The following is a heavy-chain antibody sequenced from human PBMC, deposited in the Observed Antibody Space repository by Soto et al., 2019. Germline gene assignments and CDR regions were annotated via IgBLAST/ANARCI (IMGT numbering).Heavy chain of an antibody. CDR1: GFAFSTYA. D-gene: IGHD6-13*01. CDR2: ISGSGGSS. Sequence: GGSLRLSCASSGFAFSTYAMTWVRQAPGKGLEWVSVISGSGGSSYYAASVKGRFTISRDNSKNTLYLQMNGLRAEDTALYYCAKVTKRAAAGRYEYYKYGMDVWGQGTTVTVSS. V-gene: IGHV3-23*01. J-gene: IGHJ6*02. CDR3: AKVTKRAAAGRYEYYKYGMDV.